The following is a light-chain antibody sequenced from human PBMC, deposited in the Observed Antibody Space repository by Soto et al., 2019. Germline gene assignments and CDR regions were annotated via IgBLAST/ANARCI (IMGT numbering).Light chain of an antibody. CDR1: SSDVGGYNY. J-gene: IGLJ1*01. Sequence: QSALTQPASVSGSPAQSITISCTGTSSDVGGYNYVSWYQQHPGKAPKLMIYEVSKRPSGVPDRFSGSKSGNTASLTVSGLQAEDEANYYCSSYTGSSYVFGTGTKVTVL. CDR3: SSYTGSSYV. CDR2: EVS. V-gene: IGLV2-8*01.